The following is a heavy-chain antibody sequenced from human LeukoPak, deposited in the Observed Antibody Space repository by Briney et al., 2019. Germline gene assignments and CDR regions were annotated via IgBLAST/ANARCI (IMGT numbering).Heavy chain of an antibody. CDR2: IYYSGST. CDR1: GGSISSSSYY. J-gene: IGHJ4*02. Sequence: PSETLSLTCTVSGGSISSSSYYWGWIRQPPGKGLEWIGSIYYSGSTYYNPSLKSRVTISVDTSKNQFSLKLVSVTAADTAVYYCARDGVLRYFDWSPYYFDYWGQGTLVTVSS. V-gene: IGHV4-39*07. D-gene: IGHD3-9*01. CDR3: ARDGVLRYFDWSPYYFDY.